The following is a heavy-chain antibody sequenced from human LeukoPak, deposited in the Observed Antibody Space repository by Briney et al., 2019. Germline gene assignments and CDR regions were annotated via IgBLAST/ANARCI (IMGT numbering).Heavy chain of an antibody. V-gene: IGHV1-24*01. CDR3: ATALTSVAGTFDY. Sequence: ASVKVSCKASGYTFTSYDINWVRQAPGKGLEWMGGFDPEDGETIYAQKFQGRVTMTEDTSTDTAYMELSSLRSEDTAVYYCATALTSVAGTFDYWGQGTLVTVSS. CDR2: FDPEDGET. CDR1: GYTFTSYD. J-gene: IGHJ4*02. D-gene: IGHD6-19*01.